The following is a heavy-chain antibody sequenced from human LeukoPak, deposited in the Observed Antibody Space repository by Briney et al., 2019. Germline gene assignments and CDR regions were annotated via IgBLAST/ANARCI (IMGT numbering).Heavy chain of an antibody. D-gene: IGHD6-6*01. Sequence: GESLKISCKGSGYSFTNYWIGWVRQMPGKGLEWMGIIYPGDSDTRYSPSFQGQVTISADKSFSTAYLQWSSLEASDTAMYYCARLPYSTSSTYFVHWGQGTLVTVSS. CDR1: GYSFTNYW. CDR2: IYPGDSDT. CDR3: ARLPYSTSSTYFVH. V-gene: IGHV5-51*01. J-gene: IGHJ4*02.